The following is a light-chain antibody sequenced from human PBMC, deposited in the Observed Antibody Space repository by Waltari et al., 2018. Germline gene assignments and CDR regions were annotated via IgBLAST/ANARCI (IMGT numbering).Light chain of an antibody. V-gene: IGLV4-69*01. CDR1: SGTSRNP. CDR3: ETGGHGTWV. CDR2: VNSDGSH. J-gene: IGLJ3*02. Sequence: QLVLTQSPSVSASLGASVKLTCPPSSGTSRNPIAWLLQQPEKGPRSLMKVNSDGSHTKGDDIPDRFSGSSSGAERYLTISGLQSEDEAEYYCETGGHGTWVIGGGTKVTVL.